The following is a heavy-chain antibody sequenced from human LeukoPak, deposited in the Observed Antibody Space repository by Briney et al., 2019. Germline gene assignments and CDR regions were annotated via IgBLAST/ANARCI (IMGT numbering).Heavy chain of an antibody. D-gene: IGHD3-22*01. J-gene: IGHJ3*02. CDR1: GYSISSGYY. V-gene: IGHV4-38-2*02. CDR2: IYHSGST. CDR3: AREGYYYDSSGYPHDAFDI. Sequence: SETLSLTCTVSGYSISSGYYWGWIWQPPGKGLEWIGSIYHSGSTYYNPSLKSRVTISVDTSKNQFSLKLSSVTAADTAVYYCAREGYYYDSSGYPHDAFDIWGQGTMVTVSS.